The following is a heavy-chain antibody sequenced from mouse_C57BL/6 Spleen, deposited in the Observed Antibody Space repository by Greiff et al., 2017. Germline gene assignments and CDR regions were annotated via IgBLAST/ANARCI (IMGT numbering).Heavy chain of an antibody. V-gene: IGHV5-4*03. D-gene: IGHD4-1*01. Sequence: EVKVVESGGGLVKPGGSLKLSCAASGFTFSSYAMSWVRQTPEKRLEWVATISDGGSYTYYPDNVKGRFTISRDNAKNNLYLQMSHLKSEDTAMYYCARGDWDGGYYFDYWGQGTTLTVSS. J-gene: IGHJ2*01. CDR2: ISDGGSYT. CDR1: GFTFSSYA. CDR3: ARGDWDGGYYFDY.